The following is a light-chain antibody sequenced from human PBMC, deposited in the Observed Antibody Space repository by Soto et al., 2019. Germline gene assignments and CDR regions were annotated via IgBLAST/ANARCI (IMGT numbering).Light chain of an antibody. V-gene: IGKV3-20*01. Sequence: EIVLTQSPGTLSLSPGDRATLSCMASQSVSSSYLAWYQQKPGQAPRLLIYGASSRATGIPDRFSGSGCGTYCTLTISSLEPEDFAAYYCQHYGSSQITFGVGTKVEIK. CDR1: QSVSSSY. CDR2: GAS. J-gene: IGKJ4*01. CDR3: QHYGSSQIT.